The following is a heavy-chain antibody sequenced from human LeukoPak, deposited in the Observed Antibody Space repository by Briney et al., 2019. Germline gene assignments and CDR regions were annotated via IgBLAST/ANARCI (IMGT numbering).Heavy chain of an antibody. D-gene: IGHD3-22*01. V-gene: IGHV4-59*01. CDR3: AIHYFDSSVYSPFDY. CDR2: IYYSGST. Sequence: KPSETLSLTCTVSGGSISSYYWSWIRQPPGKGLEWIGYIYYSGSTNYNPSLKSRVTMSVDTSKNQFSLKLSSVAAADTAVYYCAIHYFDSSVYSPFDYGGREPLVTVSS. J-gene: IGHJ4*02. CDR1: GGSISSYY.